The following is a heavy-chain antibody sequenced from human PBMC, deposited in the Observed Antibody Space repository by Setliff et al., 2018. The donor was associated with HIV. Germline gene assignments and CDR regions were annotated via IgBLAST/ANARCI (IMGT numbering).Heavy chain of an antibody. CDR2: IIPVFATA. Sequence: VKVSCKVSDVTPSNYALNWVRQAPGQGLEWMGAIIPVFATANYAQKFQGKVTITADESTLTAYMELSSLTSEGTAVYFCARGTGSYSYFDSWGLGTLVTVSS. V-gene: IGHV1-69*13. D-gene: IGHD1-26*01. J-gene: IGHJ4*02. CDR1: DVTPSNYA. CDR3: ARGTGSYSYFDS.